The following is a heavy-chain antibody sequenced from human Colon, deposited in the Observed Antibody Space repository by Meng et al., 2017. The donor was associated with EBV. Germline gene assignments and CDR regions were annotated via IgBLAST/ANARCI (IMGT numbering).Heavy chain of an antibody. Sequence: QLHRSRSAQGLWEPSETLSLTCIVSGGSVSDTNHFWGWVRQAPGKGLEWVGSINSNWNTYSNPSLTSRVTMSLDTSKNQFSLKLSSVTAADTAVYYCVRVRGDFDYWGQGTLVTVSS. CDR3: VRVRGDFDY. D-gene: IGHD3-16*01. CDR1: GGSVSDTNHF. CDR2: INSNWNT. V-gene: IGHV4-39*07. J-gene: IGHJ4*02.